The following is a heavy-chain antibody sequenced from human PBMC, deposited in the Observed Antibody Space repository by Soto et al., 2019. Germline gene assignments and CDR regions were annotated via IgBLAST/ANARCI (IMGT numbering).Heavy chain of an antibody. J-gene: IGHJ6*01. Sequence: QVQLVESGGGVVQAGRSLRLSCAASGFTFSTYGMHWIRQAPGKGLEWVAMISHDGGATYYVDSVKGRFTISRDIETNTLHMRMVWLRPDGTATYYCVQDWGISGWFICIDIWG. CDR2: ISHDGGAT. CDR1: GFTFSTYG. CDR3: VQDWGISGWFICIDI. V-gene: IGHV3-30*18. D-gene: IGHD3-3*02.